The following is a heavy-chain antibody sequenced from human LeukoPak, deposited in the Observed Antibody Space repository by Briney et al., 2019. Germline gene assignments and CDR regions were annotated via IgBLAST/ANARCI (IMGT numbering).Heavy chain of an antibody. CDR3: AGTLAFGDDNWFDP. J-gene: IGHJ5*02. CDR1: GGSISSYY. D-gene: IGHD3-10*01. CDR2: IYYSGST. Sequence: PSETLSLTCTVSGGSISSYYWSWLRQPPGKGLEWIGYIYYSGSTNYNPSLKSRVTISVDTSKNQFSLKLSSVTAADTAVYYCAGTLAFGDDNWFDPWGQGTLVTVSS. V-gene: IGHV4-59*01.